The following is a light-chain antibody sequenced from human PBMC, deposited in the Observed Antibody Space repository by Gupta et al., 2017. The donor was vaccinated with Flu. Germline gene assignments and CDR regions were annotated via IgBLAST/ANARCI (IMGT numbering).Light chain of an antibody. CDR1: QSVSSY. CDR2: DAS. J-gene: IGKJ4*01. CDR3: QQRSNWPPTLT. Sequence: TLSLSPGERATLSCRASQSVSSYLAWYQQKPGQAPRLLIYDASNRATGIPARFSGSGSGTDFTLTISSLEPEDFAVYYCQQRSNWPPTLTFGGGTKVEIK. V-gene: IGKV3-11*01.